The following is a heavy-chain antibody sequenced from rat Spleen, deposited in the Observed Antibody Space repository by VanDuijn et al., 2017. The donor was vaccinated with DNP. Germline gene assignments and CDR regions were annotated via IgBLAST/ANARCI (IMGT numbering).Heavy chain of an antibody. D-gene: IGHD1-11*01. Sequence: EVQLVESGGGLVQPGRSLKLSCAASGFTFGNYGLAWVRQTPTNGLEWVASIGTDDYNTYYRDSVKGRFTISRDNAKSTLYLQMDSLRSEDTATYYCARLDYGGYNPLDYWGQGVMVTVSS. CDR3: ARLDYGGYNPLDY. CDR2: IGTDDYNT. V-gene: IGHV5S13*01. J-gene: IGHJ2*01. CDR1: GFTFGNYG.